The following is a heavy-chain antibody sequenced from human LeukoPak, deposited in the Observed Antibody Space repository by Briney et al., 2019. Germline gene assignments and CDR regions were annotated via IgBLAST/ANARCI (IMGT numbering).Heavy chain of an antibody. V-gene: IGHV3-21*01. Sequence: PGGSLRLSCAASGFTFSSYSMNWVRQAPGKGLEWVSSISSSSSYIYYADSVKGRFTISRDNAKNSLYLQMNSLRVEDTAVYYCAREPQLLNAFDIWGQGTMVTVSS. CDR2: ISSSSSYI. J-gene: IGHJ3*02. CDR1: GFTFSSYS. CDR3: AREPQLLNAFDI. D-gene: IGHD2-2*01.